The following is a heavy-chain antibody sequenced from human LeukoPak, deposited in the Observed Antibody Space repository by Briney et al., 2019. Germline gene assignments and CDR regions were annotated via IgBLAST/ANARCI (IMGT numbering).Heavy chain of an antibody. D-gene: IGHD5-12*01. V-gene: IGHV1-69*13. J-gene: IGHJ4*02. CDR3: ARGDSAYDLFGHIDY. CDR2: IITIFGTA. CDR1: GGTFSNYA. Sequence: SVKVSCKASGGTFSNYAISWVRQAPGQGLEWVGGIITIFGTANYAQKFQGRVTITADESTSTAYMELSSLRSEDTAVYYCARGDSAYDLFGHIDYWGQGTLVTVSS.